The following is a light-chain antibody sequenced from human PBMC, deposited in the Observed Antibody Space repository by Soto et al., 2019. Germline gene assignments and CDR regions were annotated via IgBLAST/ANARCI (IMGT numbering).Light chain of an antibody. CDR3: QQYNSYPIT. V-gene: IGKV1-13*02. J-gene: IGKJ5*01. CDR1: QGITIA. CDR2: DAS. Sequence: AIQLTQSPSSLSAFVGDRVTITCRASQGITIALAWYQQKPGKAPKLLIYDASSLETGVPSRFSGSGSGTDFTLTISSLQPEDFATYYCQQYNSYPITFGQGTRLEIK.